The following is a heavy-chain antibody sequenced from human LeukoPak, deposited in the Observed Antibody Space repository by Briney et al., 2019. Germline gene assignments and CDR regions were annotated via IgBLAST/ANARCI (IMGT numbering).Heavy chain of an antibody. D-gene: IGHD6-19*01. V-gene: IGHV1-69*05. Sequence: SVKVSCKASGGTFSSYAISWVRQAPGQGLEWMGRIIPIFGTANYARKFQGRVTITTDESTSTAYMELSSLRSEDTAVYYCARDFGSGWTEDAFDIWGQGTMVTVSS. J-gene: IGHJ3*02. CDR1: GGTFSSYA. CDR2: IIPIFGTA. CDR3: ARDFGSGWTEDAFDI.